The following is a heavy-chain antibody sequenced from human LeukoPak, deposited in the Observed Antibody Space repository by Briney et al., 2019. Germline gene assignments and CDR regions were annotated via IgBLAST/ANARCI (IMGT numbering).Heavy chain of an antibody. V-gene: IGHV1-2*04. CDR2: INPNSGGT. Sequence: VASVTVSCTASGYTFTGYYMHWVRQAPGQGLEWMGWINPNSGGTNYAQKFQGWVTMTRDTSISTAYMELSRLRSDDTAVYYCARGRRGSGWAPLYWGQGTLVTVSS. CDR3: ARGRRGSGWAPLY. J-gene: IGHJ4*02. CDR1: GYTFTGYY. D-gene: IGHD6-19*01.